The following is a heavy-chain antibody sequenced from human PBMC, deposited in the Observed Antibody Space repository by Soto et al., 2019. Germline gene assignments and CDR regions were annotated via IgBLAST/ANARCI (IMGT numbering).Heavy chain of an antibody. J-gene: IGHJ5*02. Sequence: VQLVDSGGGVVQPGTSLRLSCAASGFTFSSYGMHWVRQAPGKGPEWVAVIWHDGNKKYYADSVKGRFTISRDNSKKTLSLQMNSLRVEDTAVYYCARGRLRNDDLCDSWGQGTLVTVSS. D-gene: IGHD1-1*01. CDR3: ARGRLRNDDLCDS. CDR1: GFTFSSYG. CDR2: IWHDGNKK. V-gene: IGHV3-33*01.